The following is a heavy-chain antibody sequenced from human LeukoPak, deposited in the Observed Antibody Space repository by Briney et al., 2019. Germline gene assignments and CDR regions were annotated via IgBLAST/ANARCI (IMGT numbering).Heavy chain of an antibody. J-gene: IGHJ4*02. Sequence: ASLKVSCKASGYTFTGYYMHWVRQAPGQGLEWMGWINPNSGGTNYAQKFQGRVTMTRDTSISTAYMELSRLRSDDTAVYYCAREYRVGATGLGYWGQGTLVTVSS. D-gene: IGHD1-26*01. CDR3: AREYRVGATGLGY. CDR2: INPNSGGT. V-gene: IGHV1-2*02. CDR1: GYTFTGYY.